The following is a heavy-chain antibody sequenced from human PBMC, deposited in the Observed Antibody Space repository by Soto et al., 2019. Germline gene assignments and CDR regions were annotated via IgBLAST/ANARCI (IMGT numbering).Heavy chain of an antibody. CDR2: IYYSGST. CDR1: GGSISSYY. Sequence: QVQLQESGPGLVKPSETLSLTCTVSGGSISSYYWSWIRQPPGKGLEWIGYIYYSGSTNYNPSRKSRATISVDTSKNQFSLKLSSVAAADTAVYYCARGGSNGQFGELEDPFDYWGQGTLVTVSS. D-gene: IGHD3-10*01. CDR3: ARGGSNGQFGELEDPFDY. J-gene: IGHJ4*02. V-gene: IGHV4-59*01.